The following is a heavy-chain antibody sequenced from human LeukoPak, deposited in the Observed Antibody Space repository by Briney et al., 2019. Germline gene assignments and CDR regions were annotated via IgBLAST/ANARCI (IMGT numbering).Heavy chain of an antibody. Sequence: PGGSLRLSCAPSGFTFRTYAMNWVRQAPGKGLEWVSAISSSGGGTYDADSVKGRFTSSRDNSKNTLYLQMNRLRAEDTAVYYCARDDPFDYWGQGTLVTVSS. CDR1: GFTFRTYA. CDR3: ARDDPFDY. CDR2: ISSSGGGT. J-gene: IGHJ4*02. D-gene: IGHD1-1*01. V-gene: IGHV3-23*01.